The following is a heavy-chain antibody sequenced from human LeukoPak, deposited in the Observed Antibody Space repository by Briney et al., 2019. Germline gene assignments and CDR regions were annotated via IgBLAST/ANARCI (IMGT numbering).Heavy chain of an antibody. D-gene: IGHD3-22*01. CDR2: ISGSGGST. V-gene: IGHV3-23*01. J-gene: IGHJ3*01. CDR1: GFTFSGYW. Sequence: GGSLRLSCAASGFTFSGYWMSWVRQAPGKGLEWVSAISGSGGSTYYADSVKGRFTISRDNSKNTLYLQMNSLRAEDTAVYYGAAGPMIGAFDLWGEGTMVTVSS. CDR3: AAGPMIGAFDL.